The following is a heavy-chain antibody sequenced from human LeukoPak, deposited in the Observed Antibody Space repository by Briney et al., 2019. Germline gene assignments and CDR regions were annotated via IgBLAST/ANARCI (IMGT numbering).Heavy chain of an antibody. J-gene: IGHJ4*02. CDR3: TKKITFYYESSGYD. V-gene: IGHV3-23*01. D-gene: IGHD3-22*01. CDR2: ISGSGDNS. CDR1: GFAFSRLA. Sequence: GGSLRLSCAASGFAFSRLAMTWVRQAPGKGLEWVSTISGSGDNSYYADSVRGRFTISRDNSKNTLYLQMNSLRAEDTAVYYCTKKITFYYESSGYDWGQGTLVTVSS.